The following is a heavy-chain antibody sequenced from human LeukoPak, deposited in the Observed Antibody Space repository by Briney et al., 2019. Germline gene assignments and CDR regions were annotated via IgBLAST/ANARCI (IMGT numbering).Heavy chain of an antibody. D-gene: IGHD1-26*01. CDR3: ARENSGSYREFDY. CDR1: GGSISSYY. CDR2: IYTSGST. V-gene: IGHV4-4*07. J-gene: IGHJ4*02. Sequence: SETLSLTCTVSGGSISSYYWSWIRQPAGKGLEWIGRIYTSGSTNYNASLKSRVSTSVDTSKNQFSLKLSSVTAADTAVFYRARENSGSYREFDYWGQGTLVTVSS.